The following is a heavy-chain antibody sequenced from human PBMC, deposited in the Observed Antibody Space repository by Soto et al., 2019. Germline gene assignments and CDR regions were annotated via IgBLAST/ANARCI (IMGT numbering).Heavy chain of an antibody. CDR3: ATRSSGYSGYVKY. J-gene: IGHJ4*02. Sequence: EVQLVESGGGLVQPGGSLRLSCAASGFTFSSYSMSWVRQTPGKGLEWVSHISGGSSLIYYADSVKGRFTISRDNAENSLYLQMNGLRAEDTAVYYCATRSSGYSGYVKYWGQGTVVTVSS. CDR1: GFTFSSYS. CDR2: ISGGSSLI. D-gene: IGHD5-12*01. V-gene: IGHV3-48*01.